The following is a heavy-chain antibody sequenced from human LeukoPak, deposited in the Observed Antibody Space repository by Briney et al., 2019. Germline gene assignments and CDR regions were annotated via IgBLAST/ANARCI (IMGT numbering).Heavy chain of an antibody. J-gene: IGHJ4*02. CDR3: AKDPSFRPGYFDY. CDR2: IRYDGSNK. V-gene: IGHV3-30*02. CDR1: GFTFSSYG. Sequence: GGSLRLSCAASGFTFSSYGMHWVRQAPGKGLEWVAFIRYDGSNKYYSDSVKGRFTISRYNSKNTLYLQMNSLRAEDTAVYYCAKDPSFRPGYFDYWGQGTLVTVSS.